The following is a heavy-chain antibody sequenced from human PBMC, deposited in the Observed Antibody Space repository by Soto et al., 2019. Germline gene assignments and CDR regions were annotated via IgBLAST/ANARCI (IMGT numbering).Heavy chain of an antibody. CDR3: ARDYDTTKRIRSLFYYYAMDV. CDR1: GGTFSSYA. V-gene: IGHV1-69*01. Sequence: QVQLVQSGAEVKKPGSSVKVSCKASGGTFSSYAISWVRQAPGQGLEWMGGIIPIFGTANYAQKFQGRVTIIADESTSSAYMELSSLRSEDTAVYYCARDYDTTKRIRSLFYYYAMDVWGQGTTVTVSS. D-gene: IGHD3-9*01. J-gene: IGHJ6*02. CDR2: IIPIFGTA.